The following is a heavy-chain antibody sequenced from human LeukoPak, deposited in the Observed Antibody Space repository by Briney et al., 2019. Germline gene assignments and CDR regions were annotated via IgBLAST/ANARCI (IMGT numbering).Heavy chain of an antibody. CDR1: GGSISSGGYY. CDR2: IYYSGST. CDR3: ARHIVVVPAAGGPHHNWFDP. J-gene: IGHJ5*02. Sequence: SQTLSLTCTVSGGSISSGGYYWSWIRQHPGKGLEWIGYIYYSGSTYYNPSLKSRVTISVDTSKNQFSLKLSSVTAADTAVYYCARHIVVVPAAGGPHHNWFDPWGQGTLVTVSS. D-gene: IGHD2-2*01. V-gene: IGHV4-31*03.